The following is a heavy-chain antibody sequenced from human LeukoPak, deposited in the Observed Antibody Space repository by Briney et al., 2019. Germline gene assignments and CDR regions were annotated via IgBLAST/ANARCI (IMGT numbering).Heavy chain of an antibody. CDR3: AKLYYYDSSGSDAFDI. D-gene: IGHD3-22*01. CDR2: ISYDGSNK. V-gene: IGHV3-30*18. Sequence: PGGSLRLSCAASGFTFSSYGMHWVRQAPGKGLEWVAVISYDGSNKYYADSVKGRFTISRDNSMNTLYLQMNSLRAEDTAVYYCAKLYYYDSSGSDAFDIWGQGTMVTVSS. CDR1: GFTFSSYG. J-gene: IGHJ3*02.